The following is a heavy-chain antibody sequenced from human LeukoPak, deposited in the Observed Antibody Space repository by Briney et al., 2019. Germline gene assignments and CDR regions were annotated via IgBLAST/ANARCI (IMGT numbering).Heavy chain of an antibody. CDR1: GGSISSSSYY. V-gene: IGHV4-39*07. CDR2: IYYSGST. D-gene: IGHD5-24*01. Sequence: SETLSLTCTVSGGSISSSSYYWGWIRQPPGKGLEWIGSIYYSGSTYYNPSLKSRVTISVDTSKNQFSLKLSSVTAADTAVYYCARGWRWLQLSGWFDPWGQGTLVTVSS. CDR3: ARGWRWLQLSGWFDP. J-gene: IGHJ5*02.